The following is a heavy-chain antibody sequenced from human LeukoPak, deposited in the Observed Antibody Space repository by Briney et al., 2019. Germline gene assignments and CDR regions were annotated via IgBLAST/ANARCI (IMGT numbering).Heavy chain of an antibody. D-gene: IGHD1-1*01. CDR3: ARGRPIDY. J-gene: IGHJ4*02. CDR1: GGSISSSSYY. CDR2: IYYSGST. V-gene: IGHV4-39*01. Sequence: SETLSLTCTVSGGSISSSSYYWGWLRQPPGKGLEWIGSIYYSGSTYYNPSLKSRLTISVDTSKNQFSLKLSSVTAADTAVYYCARGRPIDYWGQGTLVTVSS.